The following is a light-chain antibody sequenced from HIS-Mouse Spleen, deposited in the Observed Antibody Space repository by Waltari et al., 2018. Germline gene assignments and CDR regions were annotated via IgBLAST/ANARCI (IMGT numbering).Light chain of an antibody. V-gene: IGLV3-10*01. Sequence: SYELTQPPSVSVSPGQTARITRSGDALPKKYPYWYQQQSGQASVLVIYEDSKRPSGIPKRFSGSSSGTMATLTISGAQVEDEADYYCYSTDSSGNHRVFGGGTKLTVL. J-gene: IGLJ2*01. CDR1: ALPKKY. CDR2: EDS. CDR3: YSTDSSGNHRV.